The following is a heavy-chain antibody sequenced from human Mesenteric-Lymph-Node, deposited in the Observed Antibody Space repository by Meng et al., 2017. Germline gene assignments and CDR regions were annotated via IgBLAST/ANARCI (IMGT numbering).Heavy chain of an antibody. V-gene: IGHV3-69-1*01. CDR3: ASYTVTTLNFDY. CDR1: GFTFSDYY. Sequence: GESLKISCAASGFTFSDYYMNWVRQAPGKGLEWVSSISSSSTRYYADSVKGRFTISRDNAKNSLYLQMNSLRAEDTAVYYSASYTVTTLNFDYWGQGTLVTVSS. CDR2: ISSSSTR. J-gene: IGHJ4*02. D-gene: IGHD4-17*01.